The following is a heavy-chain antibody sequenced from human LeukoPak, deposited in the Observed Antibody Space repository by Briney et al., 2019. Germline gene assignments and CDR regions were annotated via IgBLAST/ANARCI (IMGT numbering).Heavy chain of an antibody. CDR1: GGSISSYY. D-gene: IGHD2-8*01. J-gene: IGHJ6*03. CDR3: ARDTRTLGYCTNGVCYPYYYYMDV. Sequence: SETLSLTCTVSGGSISSYYWSWIRQPAGKGLEWIGRTYTSGSTNYNPSLKSRVTMSVDTSKNQFSLKLSSVTAADTAVYYCARDTRTLGYCTNGVCYPYYYYMDVWGKGTTVTVSS. CDR2: TYTSGST. V-gene: IGHV4-4*07.